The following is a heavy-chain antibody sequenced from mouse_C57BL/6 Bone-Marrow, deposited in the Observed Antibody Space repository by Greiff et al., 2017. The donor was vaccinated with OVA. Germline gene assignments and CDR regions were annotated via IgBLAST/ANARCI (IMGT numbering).Heavy chain of an antibody. V-gene: IGHV1-50*01. CDR2: IDPSDSYT. J-gene: IGHJ2*01. D-gene: IGHD1-1*01. CDR3: AREGITTVVAFDY. CDR1: GYTFTSYW. Sequence: QVQLKQPGAELVKPGASVKLSCKASGYTFTSYWMQWVKQRPGQGLEWIGEIDPSDSYTNYNQKFKGKATLTVDTSSSTAYMQLSSLTSEDSAVYYCAREGITTVVAFDYWGQGTTLTGSS.